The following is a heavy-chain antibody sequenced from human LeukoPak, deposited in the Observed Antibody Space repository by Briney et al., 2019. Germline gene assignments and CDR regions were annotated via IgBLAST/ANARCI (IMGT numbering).Heavy chain of an antibody. J-gene: IGHJ5*02. D-gene: IGHD5-12*01. CDR3: ARDRGYDFLTFPNWFDP. CDR2: ISYDGSNK. CDR1: GFTFSSYA. V-gene: IGHV3-30*04. Sequence: PGGSLRLSCAASGFTFSSYAMHWVRQAPGKGLEWVAVISYDGSNKYYADSVKGRFTISRDNSKNTLYLQMNSLRAEDTAVYYCARDRGYDFLTFPNWFDPWGQGTLVTVSS.